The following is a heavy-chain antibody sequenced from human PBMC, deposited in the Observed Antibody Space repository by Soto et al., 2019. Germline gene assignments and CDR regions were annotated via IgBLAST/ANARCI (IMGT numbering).Heavy chain of an antibody. CDR2: INPNSGGT. J-gene: IGHJ3*02. D-gene: IGHD1-26*01. CDR1: GYTFTGYY. Sequence: GASVKVSCKASGYTFTGYYMHWVRQAPGQGLEWMGWINPNSGGTNYAQKFQGWVTMTRDTSISTAYMELSRLRSDDTAVYYCASGSVGATNYDAFDIWGQGTMVTVSS. V-gene: IGHV1-2*04. CDR3: ASGSVGATNYDAFDI.